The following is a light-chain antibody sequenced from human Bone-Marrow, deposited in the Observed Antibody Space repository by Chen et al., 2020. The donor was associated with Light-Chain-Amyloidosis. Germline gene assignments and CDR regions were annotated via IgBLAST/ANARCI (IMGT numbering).Light chain of an antibody. CDR1: DLPTKY. V-gene: IGLV3-25*03. Sequence: ELTQSPSASVSPGQTRRTRCAGDDLPTKYAYWYQQKPGQAPVLVIHRDTERPSGISERFSGSSSGTTSTLTISGVQAEDEADYHCQSADSSGTYEVIFGGGTKLTVL. CDR2: RDT. CDR3: QSADSSGTYEVI. J-gene: IGLJ2*01.